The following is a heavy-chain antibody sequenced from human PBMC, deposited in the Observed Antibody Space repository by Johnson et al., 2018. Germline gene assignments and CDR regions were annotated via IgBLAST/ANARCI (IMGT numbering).Heavy chain of an antibody. CDR2: INPSGGNT. CDR1: GNIFTRYY. D-gene: IGHD2-21*01. CDR3: ARGRTNSRNGFGI. Sequence: QVQLVQSGAEVKKPGASVQVSCKASGNIFTRYYIHWVRQAHGQGLEWMGIINPSGGNTAYAQKFQGRVTLTRDTSTTTIYMELSSLRFEDTAVYSCARGRTNSRNGFGIWGQGTMVTVSS. J-gene: IGHJ3*02. V-gene: IGHV1-46*01.